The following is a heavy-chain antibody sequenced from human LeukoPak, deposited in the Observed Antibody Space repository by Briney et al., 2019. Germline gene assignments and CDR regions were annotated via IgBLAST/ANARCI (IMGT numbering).Heavy chain of an antibody. CDR2: ISTYNGNT. J-gene: IGHJ4*02. Sequence: GASVKVSCKASGYTLINYGISWVRQAPGQGLEWMGWISTYNGNTNGAQKLQGRGTMTTDTSTSTAYMELRSLRSDDTAVYYCARSQYSYGPFDYWGQGTLVTVSS. D-gene: IGHD5-18*01. CDR1: GYTLINYG. CDR3: ARSQYSYGPFDY. V-gene: IGHV1-18*01.